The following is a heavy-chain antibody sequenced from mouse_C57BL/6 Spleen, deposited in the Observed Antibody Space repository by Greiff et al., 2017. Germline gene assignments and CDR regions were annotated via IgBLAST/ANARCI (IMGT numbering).Heavy chain of an antibody. D-gene: IGHD2-4*01. Sequence: EVQLQPSGAELVKPGASVKLSCTASGFNIKDYYMHWVKQRTEQGLEWIGRIDPEDGKTKYAPKFQGKATITADTSSSTAYLQLSSLTSEDTAVYYCALYDYDVGYWGQGTTLTVSS. CDR1: GFNIKDYY. V-gene: IGHV14-2*01. J-gene: IGHJ2*01. CDR2: IDPEDGKT. CDR3: ALYDYDVGY.